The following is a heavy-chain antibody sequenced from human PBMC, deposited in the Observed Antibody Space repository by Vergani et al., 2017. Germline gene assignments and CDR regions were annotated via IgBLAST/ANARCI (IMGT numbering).Heavy chain of an antibody. D-gene: IGHD1-7*01. Sequence: QVQLVESGGGVVQPGGSLRLSCAASGFSFGSYGMHWVRVRQAPGKGLEWLAVISYDGSNKYYADSVKGRFTISRDNSKNTLYLQMNSLRAEDTAVYYCASSAGTYDAFDIWGQGTMVTVSS. V-gene: IGHV3-30*03. J-gene: IGHJ3*02. CDR1: GFSFGSYG. CDR3: ASSAGTYDAFDI. CDR2: ISYDGSNK.